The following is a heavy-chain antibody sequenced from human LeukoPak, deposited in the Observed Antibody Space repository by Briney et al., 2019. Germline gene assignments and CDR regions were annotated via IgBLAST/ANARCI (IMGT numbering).Heavy chain of an antibody. Sequence: ASVKVSCKASGYSLTSYDINWVRHATAQGLEWMGWMNPKSGNTGYAQKFQGRVTMTRDTSISTAYMELSSLRSEDTAVYYCARVTGSIDYWGQGTLVTVSS. V-gene: IGHV1-8*01. CDR2: MNPKSGNT. J-gene: IGHJ4*02. CDR3: ARVTGSIDY. CDR1: GYSLTSYD. D-gene: IGHD1-26*01.